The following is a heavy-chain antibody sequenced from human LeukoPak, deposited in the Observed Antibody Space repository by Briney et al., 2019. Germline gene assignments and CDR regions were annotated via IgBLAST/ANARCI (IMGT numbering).Heavy chain of an antibody. J-gene: IGHJ4*02. Sequence: GGSLRLSCAASGFTFSSYAMSWVRQAPGKGLEWVSAISGSGARTYYAGSVKGRFTISRDNSKNTLYLQMNSLRAEDTAAYYCAKGTERYREVSSFDYWGQGTLVAVSS. D-gene: IGHD3-10*01. CDR2: ISGSGART. V-gene: IGHV3-23*01. CDR1: GFTFSSYA. CDR3: AKGTERYREVSSFDY.